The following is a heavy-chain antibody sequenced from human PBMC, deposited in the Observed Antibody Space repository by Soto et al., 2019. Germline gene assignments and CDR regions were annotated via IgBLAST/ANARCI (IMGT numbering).Heavy chain of an antibody. J-gene: IGHJ4*01. CDR2: IYYSGST. CDR1: GGSISSSSYY. V-gene: IGHV4-39*01. CDR3: ARPPRGMSRAADNFDY. Sequence: SETLSLTCTVSGGSISSSSYYWGWIRQPPGKGLEWIGSIYYSGSTYYNPSLKSRVTISVDTSKNQFSLKLSSVTAADTAVYYCARPPRGMSRAADNFDYWGHGTLVTVSS. D-gene: IGHD3-10*01.